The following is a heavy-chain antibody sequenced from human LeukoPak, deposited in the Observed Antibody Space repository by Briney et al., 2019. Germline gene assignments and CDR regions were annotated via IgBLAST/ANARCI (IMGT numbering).Heavy chain of an antibody. Sequence: ASVKVSCKASGYNFTNYGISWVRQAPGQGLEWMGWISDSNGNTNFAQKLQGRVTMTTDTSMSTAYMELRSLRSDDTAVYYCARDWSHTSMAKGYQLYNVYWGQGTLVTVSS. J-gene: IGHJ4*02. D-gene: IGHD5-18*01. V-gene: IGHV1-18*01. CDR3: ARDWSHTSMAKGYQLYNVY. CDR1: GYNFTNYG. CDR2: ISDSNGNT.